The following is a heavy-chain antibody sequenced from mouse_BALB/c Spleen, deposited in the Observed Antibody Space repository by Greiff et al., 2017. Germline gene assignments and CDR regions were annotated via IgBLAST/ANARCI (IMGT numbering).Heavy chain of an antibody. V-gene: IGHV5-6-5*01. CDR2: ISSGGST. D-gene: IGHD2-4*01. CDR1: GFTFSSYA. Sequence: DVMLVESGGGLVKPGGSLKLSCAASGFTFSSYAMSWVRQTPEKRLEWVASISSGGSTYYPDSVKGRFTISRDNARNILYLQMSSLRSEDTAMYYCARGRDDYFYAMDYWGQGTSVTVSS. J-gene: IGHJ4*01. CDR3: ARGRDDYFYAMDY.